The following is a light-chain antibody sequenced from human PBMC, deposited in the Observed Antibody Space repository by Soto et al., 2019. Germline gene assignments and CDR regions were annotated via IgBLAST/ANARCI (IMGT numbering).Light chain of an antibody. J-gene: IGLJ3*02. V-gene: IGLV1-51*02. CDR3: GTWDSGLSAGV. CDR1: SSNIGTYY. CDR2: ENN. Sequence: QSALTQPPSVSAAPGQKVTISCSGSSSNIGTYYVSWYQQLPGTAPKLLIYENNKRPSGIPDRFSGSKSGTSATLGITGLQTGDEADYYCGTWDSGLSAGVFGGGTKLT.